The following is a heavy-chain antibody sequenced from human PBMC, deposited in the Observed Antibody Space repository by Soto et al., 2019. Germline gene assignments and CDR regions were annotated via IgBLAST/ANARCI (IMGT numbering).Heavy chain of an antibody. D-gene: IGHD1-26*01. CDR3: AHCRWELPGY. CDR2: ISSNDEK. J-gene: IGHJ4*02. V-gene: IGHV2-26*01. CDR1: GFSLGNARMG. Sequence: SGPTLVNPTETLMLTCSVSGFSLGNARMGVSWIRQPPGKALEWLAHISSNDEKSYSTSLKTRLTISKDTSKNQVVLTMTNMDPVYTATYYCAHCRWELPGYWGQGTLVTVSS.